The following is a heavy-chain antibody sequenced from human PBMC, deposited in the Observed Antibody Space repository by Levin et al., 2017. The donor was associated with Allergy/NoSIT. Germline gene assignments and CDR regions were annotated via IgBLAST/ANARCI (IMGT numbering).Heavy chain of an antibody. CDR2: INSDGSST. V-gene: IGHV3-74*01. Sequence: GGSLRLSCAASGFTFSSYWMHWVRQAPGKGLVWVSRINSDGSSTSYADSVKGRFTISRDNAKNTLYLQMNSLRAEDTAVYYCARWVRGYSYGRGYIDYWGQGTLVTVSS. J-gene: IGHJ4*02. CDR3: ARWVRGYSYGRGYIDY. D-gene: IGHD5-18*01. CDR1: GFTFSSYW.